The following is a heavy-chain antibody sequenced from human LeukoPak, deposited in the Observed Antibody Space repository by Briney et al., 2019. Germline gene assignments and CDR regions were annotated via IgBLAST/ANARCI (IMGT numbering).Heavy chain of an antibody. CDR2: ISSSSSTI. CDR3: AREYSSSSGRAFDI. D-gene: IGHD6-6*01. J-gene: IGHJ3*02. CDR1: GFPLSTYT. Sequence: TGGSLRLSCAASGFPLSTYTMNWVRQAPGKGLQWLSYISSSSSTIYYADSVKGRFTISRDNAKNSLYLQMNSLRDEDTAVYYCAREYSSSSGRAFDIWGQGTMVTVSS. V-gene: IGHV3-48*02.